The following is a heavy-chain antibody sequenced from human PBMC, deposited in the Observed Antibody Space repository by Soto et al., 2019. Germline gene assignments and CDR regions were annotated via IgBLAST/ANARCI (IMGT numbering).Heavy chain of an antibody. CDR1: GGSFSGYY. CDR2: IYHSGST. V-gene: IGHV4-34*01. CDR3: ARAASPYFDLLSAFDP. D-gene: IGHD3-9*01. J-gene: IGHJ5*02. Sequence: WETLSLTCAVYGGSFSGYYWSWIRQPPGKGLEWLGDIYHSGSTNYNPSLTSRVTISVDMSKNQFSLKLNSVTAADSAVHFCARAASPYFDLLSAFDPWGQGVLVTVSS.